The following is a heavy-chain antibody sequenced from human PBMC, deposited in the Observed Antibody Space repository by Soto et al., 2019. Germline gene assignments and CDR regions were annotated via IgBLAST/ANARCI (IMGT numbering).Heavy chain of an antibody. Sequence: QVQLVQSGAEVKKPGSSVKVSCKASGGTFSSYAISWVRQAPGQGLEWMGGIIPISDTTNYAQKFQGRVTIAADESTSTAYMERSSLRSEDTAVYYCARSQGSSTSLEIYYYYYYGIDVLGQGTTVTVSS. V-gene: IGHV1-69*01. D-gene: IGHD2-2*01. CDR1: GGTFSSYA. J-gene: IGHJ6*02. CDR2: IIPISDTT. CDR3: ARSQGSSTSLEIYYYYYYGIDV.